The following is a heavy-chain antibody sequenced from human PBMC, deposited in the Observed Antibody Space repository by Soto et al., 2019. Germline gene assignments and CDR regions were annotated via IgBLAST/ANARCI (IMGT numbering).Heavy chain of an antibody. CDR3: AHRQRATTGRPRGMDV. CDR2: IYWNDDK. Sequence: SGPTLVNPTQTLTLTCTFSGCSLNTNVEVVARLRQPPGKALEWLAVIYWNDDKRHSPSLKSRLTITKDTSKNQVVLTMTNMDPVDTATYYCAHRQRATTGRPRGMDVWGLGTTVTVSS. V-gene: IGHV2-5*01. D-gene: IGHD1-1*01. J-gene: IGHJ6*02. CDR1: GCSLNTNVEV.